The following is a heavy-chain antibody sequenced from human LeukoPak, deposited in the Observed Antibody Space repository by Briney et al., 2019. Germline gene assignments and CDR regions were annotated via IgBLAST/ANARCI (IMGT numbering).Heavy chain of an antibody. V-gene: IGHV3-64*01. CDR2: ISSNGGST. J-gene: IGHJ4*02. D-gene: IGHD3-9*01. Sequence: GGSLRLSCAASGFTFSSYAMHWVRQAPGKGLEYVSAISSNGGSTYYANSVKGRFTISRDNSKSTLYLQMGSLRAEDMAVYYCARDNFEGDYYFDYWGQGTLVTVSS. CDR3: ARDNFEGDYYFDY. CDR1: GFTFSSYA.